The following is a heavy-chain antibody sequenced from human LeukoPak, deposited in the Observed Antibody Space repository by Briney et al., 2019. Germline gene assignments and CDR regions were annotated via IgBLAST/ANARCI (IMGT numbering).Heavy chain of an antibody. Sequence: ASVKASCKASGYTFTSYAINWVRQVNGQGLEWMGWMNPNSGHTGYAQKFQGRVTMTRNTSISTAYMELSSLRCEDTAVYYWARGIAVAGQYYYYGMDVWGQGTTVTVSS. CDR3: ARGIAVAGQYYYYGMDV. CDR2: MNPNSGHT. CDR1: GYTFTSYA. V-gene: IGHV1-8*01. D-gene: IGHD6-19*01. J-gene: IGHJ6*02.